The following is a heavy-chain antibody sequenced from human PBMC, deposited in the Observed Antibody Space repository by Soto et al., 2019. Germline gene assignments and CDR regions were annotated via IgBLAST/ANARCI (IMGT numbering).Heavy chain of an antibody. CDR2: IYWNDDK. CDR1: GFSLSTSGVG. V-gene: IGHV2-5*01. D-gene: IGHD3-22*01. CDR3: APSYYYDSSGYYVNWFDP. Sequence: SGPTLVKPTPTLTLTCTFSGFSLSTSGVGVGWIRQPPGKALEWLALIYWNDDKRYSPSLKSRLTITKDTSKNQVVLTMTNMDPVDTATYYCAPSYYYDSSGYYVNWFDPWGQGTLVTVSS. J-gene: IGHJ5*02.